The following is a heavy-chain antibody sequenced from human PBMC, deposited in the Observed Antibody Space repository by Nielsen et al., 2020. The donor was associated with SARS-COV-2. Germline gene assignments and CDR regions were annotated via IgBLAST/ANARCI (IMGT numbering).Heavy chain of an antibody. J-gene: IGHJ5*02. D-gene: IGHD2-2*01. CDR2: IYYSGST. Sequence: SETLSLTCTVSGGSISSYYWSWIRQPPGKGLEWIGYIYYSGSTNYNPSLKSRVTISVDTSKNQFSLKLSSVTAADTAVYYCARHPFYCSSTSCYEFWFDPWGQGTLVTVSS. CDR3: ARHPFYCSSTSCYEFWFDP. CDR1: GGSISSYY. V-gene: IGHV4-59*13.